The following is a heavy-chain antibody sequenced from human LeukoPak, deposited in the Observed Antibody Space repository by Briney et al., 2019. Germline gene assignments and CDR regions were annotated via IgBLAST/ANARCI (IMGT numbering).Heavy chain of an antibody. D-gene: IGHD3-10*01. CDR3: ASVRRGFGESSEYYAYYYMGV. CDR1: GGSISSSSYY. V-gene: IGHV4-39*01. Sequence: PSETLSLTCTVSGGSISSSSYYWGWIRQPPGKGLEWIGSIYYSGGTYYNPSLKSRVTISLDTSKNQFSLKLSSVTAADTAVYYCASVRRGFGESSEYYAYYYMGVWGKGTTVTISS. CDR2: IYYSGGT. J-gene: IGHJ6*03.